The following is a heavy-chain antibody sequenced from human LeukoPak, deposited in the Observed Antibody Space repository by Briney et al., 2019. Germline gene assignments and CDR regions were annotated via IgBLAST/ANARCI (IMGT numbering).Heavy chain of an antibody. CDR2: IYHSGST. J-gene: IGHJ1*01. CDR1: GGSISSGGYY. V-gene: IGHV4-30-2*01. Sequence: SQTLSLTCTVSGGSISSGGYYWSWIRQPPGKGLEWIGYIYHSGSTYYNPSLKSRVTISVDTSKNQFSLKLSSVTAADTAVYYCARGAYLGIVVVPAALPLGRGYFQHWGQGTLVTVSS. D-gene: IGHD2-2*01. CDR3: ARGAYLGIVVVPAALPLGRGYFQH.